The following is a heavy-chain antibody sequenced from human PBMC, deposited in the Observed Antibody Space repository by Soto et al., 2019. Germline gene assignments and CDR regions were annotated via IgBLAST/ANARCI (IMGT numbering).Heavy chain of an antibody. V-gene: IGHV2-5*02. J-gene: IGHJ4*02. Sequence: QITLKESGPTLVKPTQTLTLTCIFSGFSLSTIGVGVGWIRQPPGKALEWLALIYWDDAKRYSPSLKSRLTITKDTSKHQVVLTMTNMVPVDTATYYCARSPDYIWWTNRHGFDYWGQGTLVTVSS. CDR2: IYWDDAK. D-gene: IGHD3-16*02. CDR1: GFSLSTIGVG. CDR3: ARSPDYIWWTNRHGFDY.